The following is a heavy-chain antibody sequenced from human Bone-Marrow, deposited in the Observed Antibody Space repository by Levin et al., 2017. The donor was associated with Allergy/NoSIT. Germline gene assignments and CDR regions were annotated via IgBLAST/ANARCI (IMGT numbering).Heavy chain of an antibody. CDR1: GFSFQDHA. D-gene: IGHD5-24*01. CDR3: VRDGRVGYNFDY. V-gene: IGHV3-33*01. Sequence: LSLPCGASGFSFQDHAIHWVRQAPARGLEWVAMIWHDGSNKYYADSVKGRFTISRDNSKNILFLQMTSLRAEDTAVYYCVRDGRVGYNFDYWGQGTLVTVSS. CDR2: IWHDGSNK. J-gene: IGHJ4*02.